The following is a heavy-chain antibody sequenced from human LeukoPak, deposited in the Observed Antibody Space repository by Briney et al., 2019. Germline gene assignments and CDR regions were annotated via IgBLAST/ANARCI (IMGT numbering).Heavy chain of an antibody. CDR3: ARGRGSSGYSYYFDY. D-gene: IGHD6-19*01. J-gene: IGHJ4*02. Sequence: GGSLRLSCAASGFTFSNYAIHWVRQAPGKGVEWVSSITSSSSYTFYADSVKGRFTISRDNAKNSLYLQMNSLRAEDTAVYYCARGRGSSGYSYYFDYWGQGTLVTVSS. CDR2: ITSSSSYT. CDR1: GFTFSNYA. V-gene: IGHV3-21*01.